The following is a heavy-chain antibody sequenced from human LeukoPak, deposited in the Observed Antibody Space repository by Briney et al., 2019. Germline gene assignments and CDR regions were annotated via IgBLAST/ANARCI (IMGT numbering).Heavy chain of an antibody. Sequence: GGSLRLSCAASGFTFSSYAMSWVRQAPGKGLEWVSAISGSGGSTYYADSVKGRFTISRDNSKNTLYLQMNSLRAEDTAVYYCAKDRRYYDILTGYYTTTGDHDYWGQGTLVTVSS. D-gene: IGHD3-9*01. J-gene: IGHJ4*02. CDR2: ISGSGGST. CDR3: AKDRRYYDILTGYYTTTGDHDY. CDR1: GFTFSSYA. V-gene: IGHV3-23*01.